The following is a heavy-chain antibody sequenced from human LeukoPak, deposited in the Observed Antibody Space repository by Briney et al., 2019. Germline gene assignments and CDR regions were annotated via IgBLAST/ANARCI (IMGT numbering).Heavy chain of an antibody. CDR2: ISGSGGST. J-gene: IGHJ4*02. CDR1: GFTFSTYA. CDR3: AKTSAGIRGGYFDY. D-gene: IGHD3-10*01. V-gene: IGHV3-23*01. Sequence: QPGGSLRLSCAASGFTFSTYAMSWVRQAPGKGLEWVSTISGSGGSTYYADSVKGRFTISRDNSKNTLFLQMSSLRAEDTAVYYCAKTSAGIRGGYFDYWGQGTLVTVSS.